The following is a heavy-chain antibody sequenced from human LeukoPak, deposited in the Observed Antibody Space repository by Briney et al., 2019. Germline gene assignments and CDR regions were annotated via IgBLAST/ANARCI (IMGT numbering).Heavy chain of an antibody. CDR1: GFTFSSYA. V-gene: IGHV3-30-3*01. D-gene: IGHD6-13*01. J-gene: IGHJ4*02. CDR3: AKGIAAADRAFDY. Sequence: GGSLRLSCAASGFTFSSYAMHWVRQAPGKGLEWVAVISYDGSNKYYADSVKGRFTISRDNSKNTLYLQMNSLRAEDTAVYYCAKGIAAADRAFDYWGQGTLVTVSS. CDR2: ISYDGSNK.